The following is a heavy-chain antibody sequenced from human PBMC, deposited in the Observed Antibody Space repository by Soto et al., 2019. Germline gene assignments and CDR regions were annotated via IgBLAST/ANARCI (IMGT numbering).Heavy chain of an antibody. CDR2: IRSKTDDGAT. D-gene: IGHD3-10*01. CDR3: TRLISAAQDY. J-gene: IGHJ4*02. CDR1: GFTFSNAW. Sequence: PGGSLRLSCAASGFTFSNAWMSWVRQAPGKGLEWVGRIRSKTDDGATDYAASVKGRFTISRDDSNNKSYLQMDSLKTEDTAIYYCTRLISAAQDYWGQGTLVTVSS. V-gene: IGHV3-15*01.